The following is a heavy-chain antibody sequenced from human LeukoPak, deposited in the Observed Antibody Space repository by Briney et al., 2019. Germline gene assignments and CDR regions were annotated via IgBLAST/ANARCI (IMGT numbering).Heavy chain of an antibody. J-gene: IGHJ4*02. CDR1: GYTFTSYG. CDR2: ISAYNGNT. V-gene: IGHV1-18*01. D-gene: IGHD6-25*01. CDR3: ARDAGGHYFDY. Sequence: ASVKVSCKASGYTFTSYGVSWVRQAPGQGLEWMGWISAYNGNTNNAQKLQGRVTMTTDTSTSTAYMELRSLRSDDTAVDYCARDAGGHYFDYWGQGTLVTVSS.